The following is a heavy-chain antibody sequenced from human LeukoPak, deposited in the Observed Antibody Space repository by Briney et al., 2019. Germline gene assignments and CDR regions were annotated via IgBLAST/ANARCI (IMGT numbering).Heavy chain of an antibody. CDR1: GFTFSSYS. CDR3: AKEQGWLLLLRSFDY. J-gene: IGHJ4*02. V-gene: IGHV3-21*04. D-gene: IGHD3-22*01. Sequence: PGGSLRLSYAASGFTFSSYSMNWVRQAPGKGLEWVSSISSSSSYIYYADSVKGRFTISRDNSKNTLYLQMNSLRAEDTAVYYCAKEQGWLLLLRSFDYWGQGTLVTVSS. CDR2: ISSSSSYI.